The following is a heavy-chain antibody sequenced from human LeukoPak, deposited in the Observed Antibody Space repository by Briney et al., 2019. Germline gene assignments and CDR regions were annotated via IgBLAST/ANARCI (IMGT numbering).Heavy chain of an antibody. Sequence: RASETLSLTCTVSGGSISSYYWSWIRQPPGKGLEWLGYIYYSGSTNYNPSLKSRVTIPVDTSKNQFSLKLSSVTAADTAVYYCARGRNNIVVVPAAISSWFDPWGQGTLVTVSS. CDR3: ARGRNNIVVVPAAISSWFDP. CDR2: IYYSGST. D-gene: IGHD2-2*01. V-gene: IGHV4-59*01. CDR1: GGSISSYY. J-gene: IGHJ5*02.